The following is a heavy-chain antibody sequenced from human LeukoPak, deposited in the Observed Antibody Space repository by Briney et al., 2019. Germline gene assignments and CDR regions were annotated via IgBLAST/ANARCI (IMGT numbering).Heavy chain of an antibody. CDR1: GGSISSSSYY. J-gene: IGHJ5*02. CDR3: ARGGRGVPTARRLKFGDCFDP. D-gene: IGHD2-2*01. Sequence: PSETLSLTCTVSGGSISSSSYYWGWIRQPPGKGLEWIGRIYYSGSTYYNPSLKSRVTISVDTSKNQFSLKLRSVTAADTAVYYCARGGRGVPTARRLKFGDCFDPWGPGTLVTASS. CDR2: IYYSGST. V-gene: IGHV4-39*01.